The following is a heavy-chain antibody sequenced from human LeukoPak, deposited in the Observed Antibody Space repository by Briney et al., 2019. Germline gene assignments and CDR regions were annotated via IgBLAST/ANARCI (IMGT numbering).Heavy chain of an antibody. D-gene: IGHD3-10*01. V-gene: IGHV4-38-2*02. CDR2: IYHRGST. CDR1: GYSISSAYS. J-gene: IGHJ4*02. CDR3: ARAAHLWPYYFDY. Sequence: SETLYLTCTVSGYSISSAYSWGWIRQPPGKGLAWIGHIYHRGSTYYNPSLKSRVTISVDTSKNQFSLKLNSVTAADTAVYYCARAAHLWPYYFDYWGQGTLVTVSS.